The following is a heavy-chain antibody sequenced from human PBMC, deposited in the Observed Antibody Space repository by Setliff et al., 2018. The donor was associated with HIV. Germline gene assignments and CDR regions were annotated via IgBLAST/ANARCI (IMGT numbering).Heavy chain of an antibody. CDR2: ITHTGST. Sequence: SETLSLTCTVSGGSISNSRYYWNWIRQPPGMGLEWIGEITHTGSTNYNSSLKSRVTISVDTSKNQFSLKLTSVTAADTAVYYCARRGDFFYYAMDVWGQGTTVTVSS. CDR1: GGSISNSRYY. J-gene: IGHJ6*02. V-gene: IGHV4-39*07. CDR3: ARRGDFFYYAMDV.